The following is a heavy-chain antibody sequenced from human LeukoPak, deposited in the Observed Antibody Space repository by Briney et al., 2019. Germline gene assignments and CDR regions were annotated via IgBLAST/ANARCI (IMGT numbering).Heavy chain of an antibody. V-gene: IGHV3-20*04. CDR3: ERGARYDFSSGYLDC. D-gene: IGHD3-3*01. CDR2: INWNGGST. Sequence: GGSLRLSCAASGFTFDDYGMSWVRQAPGKGLDGVSGINWNGGSTGYADSVKGRFTISRDNAKNSLYLQMNSLRAEDTALYYCERGARYDFSSGYLDCWGQGTLVTVSS. J-gene: IGHJ4*02. CDR1: GFTFDDYG.